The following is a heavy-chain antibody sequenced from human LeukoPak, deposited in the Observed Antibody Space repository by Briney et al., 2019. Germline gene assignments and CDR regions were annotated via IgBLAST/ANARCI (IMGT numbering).Heavy chain of an antibody. CDR2: INSDGSST. V-gene: IGHV3-74*01. J-gene: IGHJ4*02. CDR3: ARDLEAGRDGYDNIGY. Sequence: GGSLRLSCAASGFTFSSYCMHWVRQAPGKGLVWVSRINSDGSSTSYADSVKGRFTISRDNAKNTLYLQMNSLRAEDTAVYYCARDLEAGRDGYDNIGYWGQGTLVTVSS. CDR1: GFTFSSYC. D-gene: IGHD5-24*01.